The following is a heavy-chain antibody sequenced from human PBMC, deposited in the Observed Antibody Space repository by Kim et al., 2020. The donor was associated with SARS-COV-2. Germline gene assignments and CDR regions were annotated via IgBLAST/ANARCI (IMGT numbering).Heavy chain of an antibody. J-gene: IGHJ3*02. V-gene: IGHV3-73*01. CDR2: IRSKANSYAT. CDR1: GFTFSGSA. CDR3: TRHIDEARYVLLWFGEYDAFDI. Sequence: GGSLRLSCAASGFTFSGSAMHWVRQASGKGLEWVGRIRSKANSYATAYAASVKGRFTISRDDSKNTAYLQMNSLKTEDTAVYYCTRHIDEARYVLLWFGEYDAFDIWGQGTMVTVSS. D-gene: IGHD3-10*01.